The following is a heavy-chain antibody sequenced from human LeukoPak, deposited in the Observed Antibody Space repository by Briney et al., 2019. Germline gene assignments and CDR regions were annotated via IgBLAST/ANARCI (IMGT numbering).Heavy chain of an antibody. V-gene: IGHV4-39*07. J-gene: IGHJ6*03. CDR2: IYYSRST. CDR3: ARAYCSGGSCYYYYYCMDV. Sequence: PSETLSLTCTVSGCSISSSSYYWGWIRPPPGKGLEWIGSIYYSRSTYSNPSLKSRATISVDTSKNQFSLKRSSVSAADTAVYYFARAYCSGGSCYYYYYCMDVWGKGTTVTVSS. D-gene: IGHD2-15*01. CDR1: GCSISSSSYY.